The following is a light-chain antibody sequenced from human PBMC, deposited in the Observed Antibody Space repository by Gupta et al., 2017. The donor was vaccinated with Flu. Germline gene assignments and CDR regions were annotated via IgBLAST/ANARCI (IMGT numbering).Light chain of an antibody. V-gene: IGKV3-20*01. J-gene: IGKJ1*01. CDR3: QQYGSSPPT. CDR1: QSVSSSY. Sequence: IVLTQSPGTLSLSPGERATLSCRASQSVSSSYLAWYQQKPGQAPRLLIYGASSRATGIPDRFSGSGSGTXFTLTIXRLEPEDFAVYYCQQYGSSPPTFGXGTKVEIK. CDR2: GAS.